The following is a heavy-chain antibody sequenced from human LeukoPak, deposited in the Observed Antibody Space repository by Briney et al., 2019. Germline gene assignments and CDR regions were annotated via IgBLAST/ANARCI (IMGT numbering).Heavy chain of an antibody. D-gene: IGHD1-26*01. J-gene: IGHJ4*02. CDR2: IYYSGNT. CDR1: GGSISSYY. Sequence: SETLSLTCTVSGGSISSYYWSWIRQPPGKGLEWIWYIYYSGNTNYNPSLKSRVTISVDTSKNQFSLRLSSVTAADTAVYYCARERLDSGSYYIDYWGQGTLVTVSS. V-gene: IGHV4-59*01. CDR3: ARERLDSGSYYIDY.